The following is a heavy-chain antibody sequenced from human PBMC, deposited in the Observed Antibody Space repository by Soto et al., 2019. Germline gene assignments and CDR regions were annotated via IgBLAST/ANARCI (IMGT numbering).Heavy chain of an antibody. V-gene: IGHV4-34*01. CDR3: ARLALRFHGAFDI. Sequence: QVQLQQWGAGLLKPSETLSLTCAVYGGSFSGYYWSWIRQPPGKGLEWIGEINHSGSTNSNPSLKSRVTISVDTSKNQFSLKLSSVTAADTAVYYCARLALRFHGAFDIWGQGTMVTVSS. CDR1: GGSFSGYY. J-gene: IGHJ3*02. D-gene: IGHD3-3*01. CDR2: INHSGST.